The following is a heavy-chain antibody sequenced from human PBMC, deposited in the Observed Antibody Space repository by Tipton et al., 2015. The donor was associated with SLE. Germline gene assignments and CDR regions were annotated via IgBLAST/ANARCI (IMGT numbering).Heavy chain of an antibody. CDR1: GASLSGSGYY. J-gene: IGHJ4*01. Sequence: TLSLTCTVSGASLSGSGYYWGWIRPPPGKGLEWSGSGHHSGATYRNPSLKSRVSISVDTSKNQFSLKMTSMTVADTAVYFCARVEGGTPYYYDSAGFDSWGHGTLVTVSS. CDR2: GHHSGAT. D-gene: IGHD3-22*01. CDR3: ARVEGGTPYYYDSAGFDS. V-gene: IGHV4-39*01.